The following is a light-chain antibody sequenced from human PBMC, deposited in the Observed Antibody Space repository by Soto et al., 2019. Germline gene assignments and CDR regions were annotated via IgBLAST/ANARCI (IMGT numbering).Light chain of an antibody. V-gene: IGLV1-40*01. CDR2: VDT. CDR1: SSNIGAGYD. CDR3: QSYDSSLSAVI. Sequence: QSVLTQPPSVSGAPGQRVTISCTGSSSNIGAGYDVHWYQQLPGTAPKLLIYVDTNRPSGVPDRFSGSKSGTSASLAIIGLQSEDEADYYCQSYDSSLSAVIFGGGTKVTDL. J-gene: IGLJ2*01.